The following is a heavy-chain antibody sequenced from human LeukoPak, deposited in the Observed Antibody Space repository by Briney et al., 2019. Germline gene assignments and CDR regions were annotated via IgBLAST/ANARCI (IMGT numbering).Heavy chain of an antibody. V-gene: IGHV1-8*01. J-gene: IGHJ5*02. Sequence: GASVKVSCKASGYTFTSYDINWVRQATGQGLEWMGWMNPNSGNTGYAQNFQGRVTMTRNTSISTAYMELSSLKSEDTAVYYCARCPIAVAGIRSQNWFDPWGQGTLVTVSS. D-gene: IGHD6-19*01. CDR2: MNPNSGNT. CDR3: ARCPIAVAGIRSQNWFDP. CDR1: GYTFTSYD.